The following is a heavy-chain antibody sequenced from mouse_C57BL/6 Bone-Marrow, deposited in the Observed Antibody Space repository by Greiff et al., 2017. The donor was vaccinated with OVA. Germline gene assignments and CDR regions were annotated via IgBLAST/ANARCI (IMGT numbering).Heavy chain of an antibody. CDR1: GYNFTSYD. Sequence: QVQLKESGPELVKPGASVKLSCKASGYNFTSYDINWVKQRPGQGLEWIGWIYPGDGSTKYNEKFKGQATLTVDTASRTAYMEPHSLTSEDSAVYFCARRDYCSSYLAYWGQGTLVTVSA. CDR2: IYPGDGST. J-gene: IGHJ3*01. D-gene: IGHD1-1*01. V-gene: IGHV1-85*01. CDR3: ARRDYCSSYLAY.